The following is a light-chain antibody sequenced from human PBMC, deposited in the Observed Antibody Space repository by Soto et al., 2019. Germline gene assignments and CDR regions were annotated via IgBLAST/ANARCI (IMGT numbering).Light chain of an antibody. CDR3: QQYSSDSS. V-gene: IGKV1-5*03. CDR1: QSISSW. CDR2: KAS. Sequence: DIQMTQSPSTLSASVGDRVTITCRASQSISSWLAWYQQKPGKAPKLLIYKASSLESGVSPRFSGSGSGTESPLTSSSLHADDFATYYCQQYSSDSSFGPGTKVDIK. J-gene: IGKJ3*01.